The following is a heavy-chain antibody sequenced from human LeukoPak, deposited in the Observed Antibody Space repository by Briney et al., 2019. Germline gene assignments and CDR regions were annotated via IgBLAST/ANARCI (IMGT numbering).Heavy chain of an antibody. CDR3: ARAGLPYYGSGSPFFDY. Sequence: TSETLSLTCTVSGGSISSYYWSWIRQPPGKGLEWIGYIYYSGSTNYNPSLKSRVTISVDTSKNQFSLKLSSVTAADTAVYYCARAGLPYYGSGSPFFDYWGQGTLVTVSS. D-gene: IGHD3-10*01. V-gene: IGHV4-59*01. J-gene: IGHJ4*02. CDR2: IYYSGST. CDR1: GGSISSYY.